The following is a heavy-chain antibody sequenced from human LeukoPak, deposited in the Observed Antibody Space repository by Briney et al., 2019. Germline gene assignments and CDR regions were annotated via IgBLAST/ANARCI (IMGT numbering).Heavy chain of an antibody. CDR3: ARPATIGGDDAFDI. CDR1: GYTFTSYA. Sequence: ASVKVSCKASGYTFTSYAMNWVRQAPGQGLEWMGWINTNTGNPTYAQGFTGRFVFSLDTSVSTAYLQISSLKAEDTAVYYCARPATIGGDDAFDIWGQGTMVTVSS. CDR2: INTNTGNP. V-gene: IGHV7-4-1*02. J-gene: IGHJ3*02. D-gene: IGHD5-12*01.